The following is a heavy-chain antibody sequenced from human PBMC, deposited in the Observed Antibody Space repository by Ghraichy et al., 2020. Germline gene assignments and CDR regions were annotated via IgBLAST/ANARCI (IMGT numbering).Heavy chain of an antibody. V-gene: IGHV3-66*01. CDR1: GFTVSSNY. Sequence: GGSLRLSCAASGFTVSSNYMSWVRQAPGKGLEWVSVIYSGGNTYYADSVKGRFTISRDNSKNTLYLQMNSLRAEDTAVYYCARGHSSGWYNDYWGQGTLVTVSS. CDR2: IYSGGNT. J-gene: IGHJ4*02. D-gene: IGHD6-19*01. CDR3: ARGHSSGWYNDY.